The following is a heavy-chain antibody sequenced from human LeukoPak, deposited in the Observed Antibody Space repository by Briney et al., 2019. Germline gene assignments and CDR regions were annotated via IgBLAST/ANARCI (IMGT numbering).Heavy chain of an antibody. Sequence: GGSLRLSCAASGFTFSSYGMHWVRQAPGKGLECVAVISYDGSNKYYADSVKGRFTISRDNSKTTLYLQMNSLRAEDTAVYYCAKDLSVVPAAPIAAAGTDWGQGTLVTVSS. D-gene: IGHD6-13*01. J-gene: IGHJ4*02. V-gene: IGHV3-30*18. CDR2: ISYDGSNK. CDR3: AKDLSVVPAAPIAAAGTD. CDR1: GFTFSSYG.